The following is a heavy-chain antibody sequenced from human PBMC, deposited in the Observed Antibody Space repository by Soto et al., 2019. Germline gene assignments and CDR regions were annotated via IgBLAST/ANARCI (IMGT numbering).Heavy chain of an antibody. V-gene: IGHV3-30-3*01. CDR3: ARGRSVIFIVGATAFDY. J-gene: IGHJ4*02. CDR1: GFTFSSYA. CDR2: ISYDGSNK. D-gene: IGHD1-26*01. Sequence: PGGSLRLSCAASGFTFSSYAMHWVRQAPGKGLEWVAVISYDGSNKYYADSVKGRFTISRDNSKNTLYLQMNSLRAEDTAVYYCARGRSVIFIVGATAFDYWGQGTLVTVSS.